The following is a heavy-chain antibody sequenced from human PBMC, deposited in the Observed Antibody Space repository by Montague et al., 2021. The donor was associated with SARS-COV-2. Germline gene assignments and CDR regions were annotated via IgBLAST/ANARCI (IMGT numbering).Heavy chain of an antibody. J-gene: IGHJ3*02. CDR2: IYTSGST. V-gene: IGHV4-61*02. D-gene: IGHD3-22*01. CDR1: GGSISSGSYY. CDR3: ARMTWRTYYYDSSGYYDSFDI. Sequence: TLSLTCTVSGGSISSGSYYWSWIRQPAGKGLEWIGRIYTSGSTNYNPSPKSRVTISVDTSKNQFSLKLSSVTAADTAVYYCARMTWRTYYYDSSGYYDSFDIWGQGTMVTVSS.